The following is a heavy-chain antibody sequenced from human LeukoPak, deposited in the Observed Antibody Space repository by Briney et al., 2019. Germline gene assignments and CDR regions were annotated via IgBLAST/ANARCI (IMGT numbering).Heavy chain of an antibody. D-gene: IGHD1-14*01. J-gene: IGHJ5*02. Sequence: SETLSLTCAVYGGSFSGYYWSWIRQPPGNGLEWIGEINHSGSTNYNPSLKSRVTISVDTSKNQFSLKLSSVTAADTAVYYCAGLIRPGWFDPWGQGTLVTVSS. V-gene: IGHV4-34*01. CDR2: INHSGST. CDR1: GGSFSGYY. CDR3: AGLIRPGWFDP.